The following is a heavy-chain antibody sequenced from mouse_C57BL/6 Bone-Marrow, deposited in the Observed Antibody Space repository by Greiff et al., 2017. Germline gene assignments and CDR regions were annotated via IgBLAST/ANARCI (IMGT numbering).Heavy chain of an antibody. CDR1: GFSLTSYG. Sequence: QVQLQQSGPGLVQPSQSLSITCTVSGFSLTSYGVHWVRQSPGKGLEWLGVIWSGGSTDYTAAFMSRLSITTDNSKSQVFFKMNSLQADDTAIYYCAGVLRAGAGGYAMDYWGQGTSVTGSS. CDR2: IWSGGST. J-gene: IGHJ4*01. V-gene: IGHV2-5*01. CDR3: AGVLRAGAGGYAMDY. D-gene: IGHD1-1*01.